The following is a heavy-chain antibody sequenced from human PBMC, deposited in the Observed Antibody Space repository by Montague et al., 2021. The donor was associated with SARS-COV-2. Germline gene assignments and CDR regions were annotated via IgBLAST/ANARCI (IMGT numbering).Heavy chain of an antibody. CDR3: ARDSGGLFDY. D-gene: IGHD3-16*01. V-gene: IGHV3-30*04. CDR2: ISYDGSNK. Sequence: SLRLSCAASGFTFSSYAMHWVRQAPGTGLEWVAVISYDGSNKYYADSVKGRFTISRDNSKNTLYLQMNSLRAEDTAVYYCARDSGGLFDYWGQGTLVTVSS. CDR1: GFTFSSYA. J-gene: IGHJ4*02.